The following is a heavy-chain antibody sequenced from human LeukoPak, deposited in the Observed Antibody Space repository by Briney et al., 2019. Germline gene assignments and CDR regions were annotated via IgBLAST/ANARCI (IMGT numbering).Heavy chain of an antibody. Sequence: HRSESPSLTCTVSGGSISSSNYYWGWIRQPPGKVLEWIGSLYYSANTYYNPSLKSRVTISVDTSKNQFSLQLSSVTAADTAVYYCARQTGGIRPYYFDYWGQGTMVTVSS. J-gene: IGHJ4*01. V-gene: IGHV4-39*01. CDR1: GGSISSSNYY. CDR2: LYYSANT. D-gene: IGHD3-16*01. CDR3: ARQTGGIRPYYFDY.